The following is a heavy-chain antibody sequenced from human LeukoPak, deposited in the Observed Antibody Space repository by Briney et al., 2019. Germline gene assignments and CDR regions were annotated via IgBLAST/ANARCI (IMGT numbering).Heavy chain of an antibody. V-gene: IGHV3-66*01. D-gene: IGHD6-13*01. CDR2: IYSGGST. CDR3: ARVEGGYYLDY. Sequence: GGSLRLSCAASGFTVSSKYMSWVRQAPGMGLEWVSVIYSGGSTYYADSVKGRFTISRDNSKNTLYLQMNSLRAEDTAVYYCARVEGGYYLDYWGQGTLVTVSS. CDR1: GFTVSSKY. J-gene: IGHJ4*02.